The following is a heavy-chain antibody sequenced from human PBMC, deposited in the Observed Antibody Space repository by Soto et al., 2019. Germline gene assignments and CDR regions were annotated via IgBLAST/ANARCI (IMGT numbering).Heavy chain of an antibody. J-gene: IGHJ4*02. CDR2: ISPYNGNT. Sequence: ASVKVSCKASGYSFTNCGITWVRQAPGQGLEWMGWISPYNGNTNYAQKFQGRVTMTTDTSTSTAYMEVRSLRSDDTAVYYCAREKAVSGADYWGQGTLVTVSS. V-gene: IGHV1-18*01. CDR1: GYSFTNCG. CDR3: AREKAVSGADY. D-gene: IGHD6-19*01.